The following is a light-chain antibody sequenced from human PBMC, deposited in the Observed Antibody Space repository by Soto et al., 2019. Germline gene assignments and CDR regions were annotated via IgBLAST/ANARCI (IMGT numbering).Light chain of an antibody. CDR1: QSVNAN. V-gene: IGKV3-15*01. J-gene: IGKJ1*01. CDR2: GAS. CDR3: QQYNTWLWT. Sequence: EVVMTQSPATLSVSPGERATLSCRASQSVNANLAWYQQKPGQAPRLLIHGASNRATGIPARVSGSGFGTEFILTIRSLQSEDFAVYYCQQYNTWLWTFGQGTKVEI.